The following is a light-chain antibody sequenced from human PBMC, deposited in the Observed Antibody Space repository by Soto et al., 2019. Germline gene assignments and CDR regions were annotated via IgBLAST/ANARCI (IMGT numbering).Light chain of an antibody. CDR2: EVG. CDR3: SSFTSGNTWV. V-gene: IGLV2-14*01. Sequence: QPVLTQPASVSGSPGQSITISCTGTSSDVGGYNYVSWYQQYPGKAPKLMIYEVGNRPSGVSNRFSGSKSGNTASLTISGLQADDEADYYCSSFTSGNTWVFGGGTKLTVL. J-gene: IGLJ3*02. CDR1: SSDVGGYNY.